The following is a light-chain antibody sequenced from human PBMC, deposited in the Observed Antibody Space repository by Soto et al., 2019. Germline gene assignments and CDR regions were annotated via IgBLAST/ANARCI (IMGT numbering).Light chain of an antibody. CDR1: QSLHSSY. CDR3: QQYGSSPPWT. J-gene: IGKJ1*01. CDR2: GAS. Sequence: EIVLTQSPGTLSLSPGERATLSCRASQSLHSSYLAWYQQKPGQAPRLLIYGASSRATGIPDRFSGSGSGTDFTLTISRLEPEDFAVYYCQQYGSSPPWTFGQGTKGISN. V-gene: IGKV3-20*01.